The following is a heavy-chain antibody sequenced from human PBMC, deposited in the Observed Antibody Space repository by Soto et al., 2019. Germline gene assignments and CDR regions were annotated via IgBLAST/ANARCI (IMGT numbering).Heavy chain of an antibody. CDR2: INHSGST. CDR3: ARESGDVLRYFDWFRTLDY. Sequence: QVQLQQWGAGLLKPSETLSLTCAVYGGSFSGYYWSWIRQPPGKGLEWIGEINHSGSTNYNPSLKSRVTISVDTSKNQFSLKLSSVTAADTAVYYCARESGDVLRYFDWFRTLDYWGQGTLVTVSS. J-gene: IGHJ4*02. D-gene: IGHD3-9*01. CDR1: GGSFSGYY. V-gene: IGHV4-34*01.